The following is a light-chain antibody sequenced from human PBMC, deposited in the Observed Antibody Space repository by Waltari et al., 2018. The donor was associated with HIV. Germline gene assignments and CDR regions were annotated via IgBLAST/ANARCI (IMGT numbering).Light chain of an antibody. V-gene: IGLV1-40*01. CDR2: GNN. J-gene: IGLJ2*01. CDR3: QSYDSSLTGSV. Sequence: QSVLTQPPSVSGAPGQRVTISCTGSRSNIGAGYDVHWYQQVPGTAPKLLLYGNNNRPSGVPGRCSASKSGASPSLAITGLQAEDEGDYYCQSYDSSLTGSVFGGGTKLTVL. CDR1: RSNIGAGYD.